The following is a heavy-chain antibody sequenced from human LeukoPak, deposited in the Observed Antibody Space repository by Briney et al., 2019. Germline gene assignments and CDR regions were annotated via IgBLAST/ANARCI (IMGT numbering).Heavy chain of an antibody. D-gene: IGHD6-13*01. Sequence: SETLSLTCTVSGGSISSYYWSWIRQPPGKGLEWIGYIYYSGSTNYNPSLKSRVTISVDTSKNQFSLKLSPVTAADTAVYYCATSSIAAAGINYWGQGTLVTVSS. V-gene: IGHV4-59*08. CDR2: IYYSGST. CDR3: ATSSIAAAGINY. J-gene: IGHJ4*02. CDR1: GGSISSYY.